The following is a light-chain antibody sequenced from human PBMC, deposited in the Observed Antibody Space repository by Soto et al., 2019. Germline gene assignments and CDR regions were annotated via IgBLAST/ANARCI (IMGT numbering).Light chain of an antibody. CDR2: GAS. Sequence: EIVLTQSPGTLSLSPGERATLSCRASQSVSNNYLAWYQQKPGQAPRLLIYGASNRANGLPDRFSGSGSGKDFTLTISRLEPEDFAVYYCQQYGSSGTFGQGTK. CDR3: QQYGSSGT. CDR1: QSVSNNY. V-gene: IGKV3-20*01. J-gene: IGKJ1*01.